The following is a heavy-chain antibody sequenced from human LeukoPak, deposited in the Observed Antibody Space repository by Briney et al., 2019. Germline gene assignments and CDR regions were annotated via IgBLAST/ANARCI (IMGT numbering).Heavy chain of an antibody. V-gene: IGHV4-39*07. CDR2: IYYSGST. D-gene: IGHD5-24*01. J-gene: IGHJ2*01. CDR3: ATVEMATIGLRGYFDL. CDR1: GGSISSSSYY. Sequence: PSETLSLTCTVSGGSISSSSYYWGWIRQPPGKGLEWIGSIYYSGSTYYNPSLKSRVTISVDTSKNQFSLKLSSVTAADTAVYYCATVEMATIGLRGYFDLWGRGTLVTVSS.